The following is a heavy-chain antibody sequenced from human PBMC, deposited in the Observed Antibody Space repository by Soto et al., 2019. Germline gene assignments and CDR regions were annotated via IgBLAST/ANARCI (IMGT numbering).Heavy chain of an antibody. CDR2: IWYDGSNK. CDR1: GFTFSSYG. D-gene: IGHD1-26*01. CDR3: ARGTVGARYVDWFDP. J-gene: IGHJ5*02. Sequence: GGSLRLSCAASGFTFSSYGMHWVRQAPGKGLEWVAVIWYDGSNKYYADSVKGRFTISRDNSKNTLYLQMNSLRAEDTAVYYCARGTVGARYVDWFDPWGQGTLVTVSS. V-gene: IGHV3-33*01.